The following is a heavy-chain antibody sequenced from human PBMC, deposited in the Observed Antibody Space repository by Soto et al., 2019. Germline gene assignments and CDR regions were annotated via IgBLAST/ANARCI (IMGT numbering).Heavy chain of an antibody. J-gene: IGHJ6*02. CDR3: ARRSLELSKGPLYYYPMDV. CDR2: IYPGDSDT. D-gene: IGHD1-7*01. CDR1: GYSFSNYW. V-gene: IGHV5-51*01. Sequence: GESLKISCKGSGYSFSNYWIGWVRQMPGKGLEWMGIIYPGDSDTRYSPSFQGQVTISADKSISTAYLHWSSLKASDTAIYFCARRSLELSKGPLYYYPMDVWGQGTTVTVSS.